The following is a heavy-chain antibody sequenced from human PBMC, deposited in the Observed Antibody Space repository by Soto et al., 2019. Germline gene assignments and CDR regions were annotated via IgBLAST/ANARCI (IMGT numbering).Heavy chain of an antibody. V-gene: IGHV4-39*07. J-gene: IGHJ6*02. CDR2: INHSGST. CDR1: GSSISSGAYY. CDR3: ARPTRQWLGLRYYYGMDV. Sequence: PSETLSLTCTFSGSSISSGAYYWTWIRQPPGKGLEWIGEINHSGSTNYNPSLKSRVTISVDTSKNQFSLKLSSVTAADTAVYYCARPTRQWLGLRYYYGMDVWGQGTTVTVSS. D-gene: IGHD6-19*01.